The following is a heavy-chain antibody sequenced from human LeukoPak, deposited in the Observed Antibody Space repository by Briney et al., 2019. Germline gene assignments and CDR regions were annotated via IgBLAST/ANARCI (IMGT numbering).Heavy chain of an antibody. CDR2: IYYSGST. J-gene: IGHJ4*02. CDR1: GGSISSSSYY. Sequence: PSETLSLTCTVSGGSISSSSYYWGWIRQPPGKGLEWIGSIYYSGSTYYNPSLKSRVTISVDTSKNQFSLKLSSVTAADTAVYYCARDPSRTTVTTAPSREDYWGQGTLVTVSS. V-gene: IGHV4-39*07. D-gene: IGHD4-17*01. CDR3: ARDPSRTTVTTAPSREDY.